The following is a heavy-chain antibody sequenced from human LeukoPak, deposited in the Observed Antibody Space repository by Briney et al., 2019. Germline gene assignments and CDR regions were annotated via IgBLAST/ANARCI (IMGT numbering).Heavy chain of an antibody. J-gene: IGHJ5*02. D-gene: IGHD6-13*01. CDR2: IYPGDSDT. V-gene: IGHV5-51*01. Sequence: GESLKISFKGSGYSFTSYWIGWVGQMPGKGLEWLGIIYPGDSDTRYSPSFQGQVTISADKSISTAYLQWSSLKASDTAMYYCATSAAAGSSFRFDPWGQGTLVTVSS. CDR3: ATSAAAGSSFRFDP. CDR1: GYSFTSYW.